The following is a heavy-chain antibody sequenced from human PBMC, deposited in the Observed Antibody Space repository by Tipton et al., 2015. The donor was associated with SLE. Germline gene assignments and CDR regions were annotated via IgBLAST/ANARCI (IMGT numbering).Heavy chain of an antibody. V-gene: IGHV3-73*01. CDR2: IRSKPNNYAT. CDR3: TRDLRIAARRYNWFDP. D-gene: IGHD6-6*01. J-gene: IGHJ5*02. CDR1: GFTFSGSA. Sequence: SLRLSCAASGFTFSGSAIHWVRQASGKGLEWLGRIRSKPNNYATAYAASVKGRFTISRDDSKNTAYLQMNSLKTEDTAVYYCTRDLRIAARRYNWFDPWGQGTLVTVSS.